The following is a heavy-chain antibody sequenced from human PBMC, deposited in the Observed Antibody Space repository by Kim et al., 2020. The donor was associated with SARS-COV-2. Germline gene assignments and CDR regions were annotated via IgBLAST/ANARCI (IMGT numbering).Heavy chain of an antibody. J-gene: IGHJ3*02. CDR3: ARAIGGLEHDAFDI. V-gene: IGHV3-30-3*01. CDR2: ISYDGSNK. CDR1: GFTFSSYA. D-gene: IGHD1-1*01. Sequence: GGSLRLSCAASGFTFSSYAMHWVRQAPGKGLEWVAVISYDGSNKYYADSVKGRFTISRDNSKNTLYLQMNSLRAEDTAVYYCARAIGGLEHDAFDIWGQGTMVTVSS.